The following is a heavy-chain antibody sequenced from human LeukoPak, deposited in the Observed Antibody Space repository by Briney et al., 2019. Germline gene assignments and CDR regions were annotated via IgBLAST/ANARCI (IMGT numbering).Heavy chain of an antibody. Sequence: PSETLSLTCAVYSGSFSGYYWNWIRQPPGKGLEWIGEINHSGSTNYNPSLKSRVTISVDTSKNQFSLKLSSVTAADTAVYYCARGWGTVTTDADPTHPPDAFDIWGQGTMVTVSS. CDR1: SGSFSGYY. J-gene: IGHJ3*02. D-gene: IGHD4-17*01. V-gene: IGHV4-34*01. CDR3: ARGWGTVTTDADPTHPPDAFDI. CDR2: INHSGST.